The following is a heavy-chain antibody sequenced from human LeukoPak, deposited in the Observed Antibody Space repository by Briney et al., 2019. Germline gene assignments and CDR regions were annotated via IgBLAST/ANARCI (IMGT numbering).Heavy chain of an antibody. J-gene: IGHJ4*02. D-gene: IGHD5-24*01. V-gene: IGHV4-59*01. CDR1: GASISSYY. CDR2: IYYSGST. Sequence: SETLSLTCTVSGASISSYYWSWIRQPPGKGLEWIGYIYYSGSTNYNPSLKSRVTISVDTSKNQFSLKLSSVTAADTAVYYCAGGKDGYNLDYWGQGTLVTVSS. CDR3: AGGKDGYNLDY.